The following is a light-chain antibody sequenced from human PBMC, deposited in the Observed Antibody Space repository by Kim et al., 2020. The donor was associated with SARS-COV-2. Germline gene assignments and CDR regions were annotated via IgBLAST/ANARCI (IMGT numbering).Light chain of an antibody. CDR3: HQRNNWPHT. CDR1: QSVGSY. Sequence: SFSPGERVTPPCRASQSVGSYLALYQQKPGQAPRVVIYDASKRATGIPARFSGSGSGTDFTLTIFRLEPEDFAVYYCHQRNNWPHTFGQGTKLEI. J-gene: IGKJ2*01. CDR2: DAS. V-gene: IGKV3-11*01.